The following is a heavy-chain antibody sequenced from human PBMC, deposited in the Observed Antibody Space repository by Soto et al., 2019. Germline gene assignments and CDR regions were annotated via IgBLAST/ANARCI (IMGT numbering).Heavy chain of an antibody. Sequence: EVQLVESGGGLVQPGGSLRLSCAASGFTFSSYSMNWVRQAPGKGLEWVSYISSSSTIYYADSVKGRVTISRDNAKNSLYLQMNSLRAEDTAVYYCARHPERIAQIGWFDPWGQGTLVTVSS. CDR2: ISSSSTI. CDR1: GFTFSSYS. D-gene: IGHD6-13*01. V-gene: IGHV3-48*01. J-gene: IGHJ5*02. CDR3: ARHPERIAQIGWFDP.